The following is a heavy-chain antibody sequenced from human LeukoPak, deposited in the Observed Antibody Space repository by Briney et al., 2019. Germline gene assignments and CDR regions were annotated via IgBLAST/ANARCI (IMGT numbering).Heavy chain of an antibody. CDR3: ARDRWELRNAFDI. CDR2: ISSNGGST. V-gene: IGHV3-64*01. CDR1: GFTFSSYA. J-gene: IGHJ3*02. Sequence: PGGSLRLSCAASGFTFSSYAMHWVRQAPGKGLEYVSAISSNGGSTYYANSVKGRFTISGDNSKNTLYLQMGSLRAEDMAVYYCARDRWELRNAFDIWGQGTMVTVSS. D-gene: IGHD1-26*01.